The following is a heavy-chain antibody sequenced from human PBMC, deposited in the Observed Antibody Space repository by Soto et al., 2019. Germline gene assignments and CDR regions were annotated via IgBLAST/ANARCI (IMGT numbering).Heavy chain of an antibody. CDR2: ISAYNGNT. CDR1: GYTFTSYG. CDR3: ARDVYYYDSSGYYYFSDY. V-gene: IGHV1-18*01. J-gene: IGHJ4*02. Sequence: ASVKVSCKASGYTFTSYGISWVRQAPGQGLEWMGWISAYNGNTNYAQKLQGRVTMTTDTSTSTAYMELRSLRSDDTAVYYCARDVYYYDSSGYYYFSDYWGQGTLVTVSS. D-gene: IGHD3-22*01.